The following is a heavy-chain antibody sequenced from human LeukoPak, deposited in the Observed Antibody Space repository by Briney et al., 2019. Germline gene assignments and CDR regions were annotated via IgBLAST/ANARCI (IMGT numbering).Heavy chain of an antibody. CDR2: SNAGNGNT. V-gene: IGHV1-3*02. Sequence: ASVKVSCKASGYTFTSYAMHWVRQAPGQRLEWMGWSNAGNGNTKYSQEFQGRVTITRDTSASTAYMELSSLRSEDTAVYYCARGPVRGVIRKNWFDPWGQGTLVTVSS. CDR1: GYTFTSYA. D-gene: IGHD3-10*01. J-gene: IGHJ5*02. CDR3: ARGPVRGVIRKNWFDP.